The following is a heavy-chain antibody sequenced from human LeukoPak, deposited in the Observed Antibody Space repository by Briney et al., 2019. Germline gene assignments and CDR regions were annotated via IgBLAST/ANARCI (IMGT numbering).Heavy chain of an antibody. J-gene: IGHJ4*02. CDR2: IRQDGSEK. D-gene: IGHD3-22*01. V-gene: IGHV3-7*01. Sequence: SGGSLTLSCAASGFTFSSYCLIWVRQAPGKGLVWVANIRQDGSEKYYVASVRGRFTISRDNAKNSLYLQMNSLRGEDTALYCCARLADYDSSGYFDYWGQGTLVTVSS. CDR3: ARLADYDSSGYFDY. CDR1: GFTFSSYC.